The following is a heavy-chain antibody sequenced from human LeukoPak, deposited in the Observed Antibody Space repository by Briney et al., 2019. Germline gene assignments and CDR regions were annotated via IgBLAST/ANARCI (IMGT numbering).Heavy chain of an antibody. V-gene: IGHV3-15*05. J-gene: IGHJ6*02. D-gene: IGHD2-2*01. CDR3: TTDSYCSTTTCYASSNYYYGLDA. Sequence: PGGSLRLSCAASGFPFSSYAMSWVRQAPGKGLEWVGRIYRNADGGITDYAAPVKGRFTISRDDSKNTLYLQMNSLKTEDTAVYYCTTDSYCSTTTCYASSNYYYGLDAWGQGTSVTVSS. CDR2: IYRNADGGIT. CDR1: GFPFSSYA.